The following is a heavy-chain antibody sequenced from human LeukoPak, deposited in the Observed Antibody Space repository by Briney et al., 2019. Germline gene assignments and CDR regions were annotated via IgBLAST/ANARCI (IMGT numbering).Heavy chain of an antibody. CDR1: GFTFSSYW. CDR2: INSDGSST. D-gene: IGHD6-6*01. CDR3: AILGIIAARPESGNWFDP. V-gene: IGHV3-74*01. J-gene: IGHJ5*02. Sequence: GGSLRLSCAASGFTFSSYWMHWVRQAPGKGLVWVSRINSDGSSTSYADSVKGRFAISRDNAKNTLYLQMNSLRAEDTAVYYCAILGIIAARPESGNWFDPWGQGTLVTVSS.